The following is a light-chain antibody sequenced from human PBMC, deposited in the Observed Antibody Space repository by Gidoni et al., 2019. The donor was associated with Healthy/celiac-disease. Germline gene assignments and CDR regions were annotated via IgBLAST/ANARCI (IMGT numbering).Light chain of an antibody. CDR3: KQYYSTPLT. CDR2: WAS. Sequence: DIVMTQSPDSLAVSLGERATINCQSSQSVLYSSNNKNYLAWYPQKPGQPPKLLIYWASTRESGVPDRFSGSGSGTDFTLTISSLQAEDVAVYYCKQYYSTPLTFGGGTKVEIK. V-gene: IGKV4-1*01. J-gene: IGKJ4*01. CDR1: QSVLYSSNNKNY.